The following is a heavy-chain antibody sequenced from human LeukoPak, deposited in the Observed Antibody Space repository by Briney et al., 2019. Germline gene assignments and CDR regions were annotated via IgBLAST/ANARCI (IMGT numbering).Heavy chain of an antibody. Sequence: GGSLRLSCAASGFTFNNYAMNWVRQARGEGLEWVSSISGGGETTYYADSAKGRFTISRDNSQNTLYLQMNSLRAEDTAVYYCARDYADYVGYFFFDYWGQGTLVTVSS. J-gene: IGHJ4*02. V-gene: IGHV3-23*01. CDR1: GFTFNNYA. D-gene: IGHD4-17*01. CDR2: ISGGGETT. CDR3: ARDYADYVGYFFFDY.